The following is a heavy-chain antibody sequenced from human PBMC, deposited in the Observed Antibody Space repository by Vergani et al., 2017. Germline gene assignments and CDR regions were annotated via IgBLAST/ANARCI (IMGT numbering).Heavy chain of an antibody. CDR3: ARGRRGVDAFDI. D-gene: IGHD1-26*01. V-gene: IGHV4-34*01. CDR1: GGSFSGYY. Sequence: QVQLQQWGAGLLKPSETLSLTCAVYGGSFSGYYWSWIRQPPGKGLGWIGEINHSGRTNYNPTLKSRVTISVDTSKNQFSLKLSSVTAADTAVYYCARGRRGVDAFDIWGQGTMVTVSS. J-gene: IGHJ3*02. CDR2: INHSGRT.